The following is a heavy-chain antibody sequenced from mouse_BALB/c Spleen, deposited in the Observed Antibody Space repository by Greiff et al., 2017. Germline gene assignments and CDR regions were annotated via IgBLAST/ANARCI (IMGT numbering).Heavy chain of an antibody. D-gene: IGHD2-1*01. CDR1: GFTFSSYT. J-gene: IGHJ4*01. CDR3: AGAYYGNYGAMDY. Sequence: EVQLQESGGGLVQPGGSLKLSCAASGFTFSSYTMSWVRQTPEKRLEWVAYISNGGGSTYYPDTVKGRFTISRDNAKNTLYLQMSSLKSEDTAMYYCAGAYYGNYGAMDYWGQGTSVTVSA. V-gene: IGHV5-12-2*01. CDR2: ISNGGGST.